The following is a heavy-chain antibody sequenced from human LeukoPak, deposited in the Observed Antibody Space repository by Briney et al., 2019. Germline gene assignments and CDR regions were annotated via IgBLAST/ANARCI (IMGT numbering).Heavy chain of an antibody. D-gene: IGHD2-2*01. CDR2: ISSSGSSI. V-gene: IGHV3-11*01. Sequence: PGGSLRLSCAASGFTFSDFYMSWIRQAPGKGLEWISYISSSGSSIYYADSVRGRFTISRDNAKNSLYLQMNTLRAEDTAVYYCARDLRTSSEDWWDYWGQGTLVTVSS. J-gene: IGHJ4*02. CDR1: GFTFSDFY. CDR3: ARDLRTSSEDWWDY.